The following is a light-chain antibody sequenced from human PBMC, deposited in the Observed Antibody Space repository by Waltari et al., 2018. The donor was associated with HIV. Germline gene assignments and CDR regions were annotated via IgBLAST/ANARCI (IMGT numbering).Light chain of an antibody. CDR2: RNN. CDR3: AAWDDSLNGWV. J-gene: IGLJ3*02. Sequence: QSVLTQPPSASGTPGQRVTISCSGSSSNIGSNTVNWYQQLPGTAPNLLIYRNNRRPAGVPDRFAGSKSGASASLAISGLQSEDEADYYCAAWDDSLNGWVFGGGTKLTVL. V-gene: IGLV1-44*01. CDR1: SSNIGSNT.